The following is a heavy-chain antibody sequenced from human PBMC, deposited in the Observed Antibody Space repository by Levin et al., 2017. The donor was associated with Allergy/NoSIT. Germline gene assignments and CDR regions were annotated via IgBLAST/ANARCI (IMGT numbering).Heavy chain of an antibody. V-gene: IGHV1-2*02. J-gene: IGHJ4*02. CDR2: INPNSGGT. D-gene: IGHD3-22*01. CDR1: GYTFTGYY. CDR3: ASIAREYYYDSSGYPFDY. Sequence: AASVKVSCKASGYTFTGYYMHWVRQAPGQGLEWMGWINPNSGGTNYAQKFQGRVTMTRDTSISTAYMELSRLRSDDTAVYYCASIAREYYYDSSGYPFDYWGQGTLVTVSS.